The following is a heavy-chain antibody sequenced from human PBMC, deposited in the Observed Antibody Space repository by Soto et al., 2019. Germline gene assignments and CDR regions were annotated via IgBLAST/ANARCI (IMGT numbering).Heavy chain of an antibody. Sequence: EVQLVESGGGLVQPGGSLRLSCAASGFTFSSYSMNWVRQAPGKGLEWVSVISSSSSAIYYADSVKGRFTISRDNAKNSLYLQMNSLRAEDTAVYYCARGSGTSRDYFDYWGQGTLVTVPS. CDR1: GFTFSSYS. V-gene: IGHV3-48*01. CDR2: ISSSSSAI. CDR3: ARGSGTSRDYFDY. J-gene: IGHJ4*02. D-gene: IGHD2-2*01.